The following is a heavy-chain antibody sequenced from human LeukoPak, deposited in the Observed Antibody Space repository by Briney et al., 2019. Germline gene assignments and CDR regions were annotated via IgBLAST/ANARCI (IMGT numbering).Heavy chain of an antibody. CDR3: TTFIRRDGYKKPRTEYYFDY. D-gene: IGHD5-24*01. CDR2: IIPIFGTA. J-gene: IGHJ4*02. V-gene: IGHV1-69*13. Sequence: ASVKVSCKASGGTFSSYAISWVRQAPGQGLEWMGGIIPIFGTANYAQKFQGRVTITADESTSTAYMELSSLRSEDTAVYYCTTFIRRDGYKKPRTEYYFDYWGQGTLVTVSS. CDR1: GGTFSSYA.